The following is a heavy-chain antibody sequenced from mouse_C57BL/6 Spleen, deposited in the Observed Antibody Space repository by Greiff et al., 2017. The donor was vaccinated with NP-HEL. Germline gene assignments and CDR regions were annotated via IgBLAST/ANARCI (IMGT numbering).Heavy chain of an antibody. CDR1: GFSLTSFG. CDR3: ARNTMVTTDYAMDY. V-gene: IGHV2-2*01. D-gene: IGHD2-2*01. J-gene: IGHJ4*01. CDR2: IWSGGST. Sequence: VKLMESGPGLVQPSQSLSITCTVSGFSLTSFGVHWVRQSPGKGLEWLGVIWSGGSTDYNGAFISRLSISKDNSKCQVFFKMNSLQADDTAIYYCARNTMVTTDYAMDYWGQGTSVTVSS.